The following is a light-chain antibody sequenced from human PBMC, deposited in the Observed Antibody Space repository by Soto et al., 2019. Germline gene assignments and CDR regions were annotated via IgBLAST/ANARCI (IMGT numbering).Light chain of an antibody. CDR1: QSISTY. CDR3: QQSFNTLS. Sequence: DLQMTPCPSSLSAAVGDRVTITCRASQSISTYLSWYQHRPGKAPQLLIYSASTLRSGVPPRFSGSGSGTDFTLNISSLQPDDCATYYCQQSFNTLSFGGGTKVEIK. V-gene: IGKV1-39*01. CDR2: SAS. J-gene: IGKJ4*01.